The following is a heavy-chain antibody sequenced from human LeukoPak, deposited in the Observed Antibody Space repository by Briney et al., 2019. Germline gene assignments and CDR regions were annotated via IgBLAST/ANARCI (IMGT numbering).Heavy chain of an antibody. Sequence: ASVKVSCKASGGTFSSYATSWVRQAPGQGLEWMGRIIPILGIANYAQKFQGRVTITADKSTSTAYMELSSLRSEDTAVYYCARDYYGSGSIYYYYYGMDVWGQGTTVTVSS. CDR1: GGTFSSYA. J-gene: IGHJ6*02. D-gene: IGHD3-10*01. CDR3: ARDYYGSGSIYYYYYGMDV. CDR2: IIPILGIA. V-gene: IGHV1-69*04.